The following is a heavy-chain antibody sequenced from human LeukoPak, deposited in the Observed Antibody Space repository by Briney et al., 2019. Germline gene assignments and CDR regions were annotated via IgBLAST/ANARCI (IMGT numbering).Heavy chain of an antibody. CDR3: ARADIVILPAAVGGGYFDL. Sequence: ASVKVSCKASGYTFISYGISWVRQAPGQGLEWMGWISAYNGNTNYAQKLQGRVTMTTDTSTSTAYMELRSLRSDDTAMYYCARADIVILPAAVGGGYFDLWGRGTLVTVSS. V-gene: IGHV1-18*04. J-gene: IGHJ2*01. D-gene: IGHD2-2*01. CDR2: ISAYNGNT. CDR1: GYTFISYG.